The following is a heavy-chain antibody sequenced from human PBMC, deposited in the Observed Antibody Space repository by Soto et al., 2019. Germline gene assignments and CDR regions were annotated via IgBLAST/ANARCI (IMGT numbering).Heavy chain of an antibody. CDR1: GGSISSGGYS. CDR3: ARVEMATMGWFDP. Sequence: SETLSLTCAVSGGSISSGGYSWSWIRQPPGKGLEWIGYIYHSGSTYYNPSLKSRVTISVDRSKNQFSLKLSSVTAADTAVYYCARVEMATMGWFDPWGQGTLVTVSS. V-gene: IGHV4-30-2*01. D-gene: IGHD5-12*01. J-gene: IGHJ5*02. CDR2: IYHSGST.